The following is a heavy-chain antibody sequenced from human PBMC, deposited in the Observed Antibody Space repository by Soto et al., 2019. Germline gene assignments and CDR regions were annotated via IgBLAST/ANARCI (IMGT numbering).Heavy chain of an antibody. Sequence: SSTLSLSCTVSVDSISSSSYYWCWIRHPPGKGLEWIGDIYYSGTTHYNPSLKSRVTISIDTSKNQFSLHLRSVTAADTAVYYCARLKGAFFITTYNWFDPWGQGTPVTVSS. CDR3: ARLKGAFFITTYNWFDP. J-gene: IGHJ5*02. CDR1: VDSISSSSYY. V-gene: IGHV4-39*01. CDR2: IYYSGTT. D-gene: IGHD3-22*01.